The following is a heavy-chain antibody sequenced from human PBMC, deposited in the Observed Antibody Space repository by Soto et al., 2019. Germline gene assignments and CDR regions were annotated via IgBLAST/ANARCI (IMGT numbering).Heavy chain of an antibody. CDR3: AKVLICSSTSCYTGCGY. D-gene: IGHD2-2*02. V-gene: IGHV1-2*02. CDR1: GYTFTGYY. Sequence: ASVKVSCKASGYTFTGYYMHWVRQAPGQGLEWMGWINPNSGGTNYAQKFQGRVTMTRDTSISTAYMELRRLRYDDTAVYYSAKVLICSSTSCYTGCGYWGQGTLGTVSS. J-gene: IGHJ4*02. CDR2: INPNSGGT.